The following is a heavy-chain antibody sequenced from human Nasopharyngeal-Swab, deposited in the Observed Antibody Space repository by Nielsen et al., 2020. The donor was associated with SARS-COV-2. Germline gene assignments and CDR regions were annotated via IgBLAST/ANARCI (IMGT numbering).Heavy chain of an antibody. Sequence: ESLKISCAASGFTFSSYSMNWVRRAPGKGLEWIGEINHSGSTNYNPSLKSRVTISVDTSKNQFSLKLSSVTAADTAVYYCARGVTNWGGFDIWGQGTMVTVSS. CDR3: ARGVTNWGGFDI. D-gene: IGHD7-27*01. CDR1: GFTFSSYS. V-gene: IGHV4-34*01. J-gene: IGHJ3*02. CDR2: INHSGST.